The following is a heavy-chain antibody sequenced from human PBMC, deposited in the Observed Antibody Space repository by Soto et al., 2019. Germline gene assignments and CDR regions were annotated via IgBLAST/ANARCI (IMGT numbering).Heavy chain of an antibody. D-gene: IGHD7-27*01. J-gene: IGHJ2*01. CDR3: AKKGSPSGDHSNWYFDL. CDR1: GFTFRSYA. V-gene: IGHV3-23*01. Sequence: GSLRLSCGASGFTFRSYAMGWVRQGPGKGLEWISTITGSGSGAYYADSVKGRFTISRDNSRNTLYLQMDSLSADDTAVYFCAKKGSPSGDHSNWYFDLWGRGTLVTVSS. CDR2: ITGSGSGA.